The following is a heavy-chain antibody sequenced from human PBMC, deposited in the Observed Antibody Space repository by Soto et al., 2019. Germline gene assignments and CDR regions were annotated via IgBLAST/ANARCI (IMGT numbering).Heavy chain of an antibody. Sequence: QVQLQESGPGLVKPSETLSLTCTVSGGSISSYYWSWIRQPPGKGLEWIGYIYYSGSTNYNPSLKSRVNISVDTSNNQFSLKPSSVTAADTAVYYCARRYVGTFDYWGQGTLVTVSS. CDR2: IYYSGST. V-gene: IGHV4-59*08. CDR1: GGSISSYY. D-gene: IGHD3-16*01. J-gene: IGHJ4*02. CDR3: ARRYVGTFDY.